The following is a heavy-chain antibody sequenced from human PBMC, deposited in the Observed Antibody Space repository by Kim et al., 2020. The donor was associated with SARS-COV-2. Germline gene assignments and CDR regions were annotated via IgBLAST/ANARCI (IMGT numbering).Heavy chain of an antibody. Sequence: SQTLSLTCAISGDSVSSNSAAWNWIRQSPSRGLEWLGRTFYRSNWYYEYALSVKSRIIINPDTSKNQVSLQLKSVTPEDTAVYYCVGGGGWNTWGQGTLVPVSS. V-gene: IGHV6-1*01. J-gene: IGHJ5*02. CDR1: GDSVSSNSAA. CDR3: VGGGGWNT. CDR2: TFYRSNWYY. D-gene: IGHD6-19*01.